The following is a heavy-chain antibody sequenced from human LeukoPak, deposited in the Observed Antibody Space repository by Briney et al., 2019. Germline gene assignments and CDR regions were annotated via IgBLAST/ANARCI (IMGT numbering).Heavy chain of an antibody. Sequence: ASVKVSCKASGYTFTSYYMHWVRQAPGQGLEWMGIINPSGGSTSYAQKFQGRVTITRDTSASTAYMELSSLRSEDTAVYYCARDRWLQPPDAFDIWGQGTMDTVSS. D-gene: IGHD5-24*01. CDR2: INPSGGST. J-gene: IGHJ3*02. CDR1: GYTFTSYY. CDR3: ARDRWLQPPDAFDI. V-gene: IGHV1-46*01.